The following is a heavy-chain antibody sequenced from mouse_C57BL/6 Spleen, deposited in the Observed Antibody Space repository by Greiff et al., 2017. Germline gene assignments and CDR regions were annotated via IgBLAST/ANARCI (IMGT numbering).Heavy chain of an antibody. CDR2: ISSGSGTI. D-gene: IGHD1-1*01. J-gene: IGHJ3*01. CDR1: GFTFSDYG. V-gene: IGHV5-17*01. CDR3: ARPGTVVAKDWFAD. Sequence: EVKVEESGGGLVKPGGSLKLSCAASGFTFSDYGIHWVRQAPEKGLEWVAYISSGSGTIYYADKVKGRFTISRDNAKNTLFLQMTRLRSEDTARYYCARPGTVVAKDWFADWGQGTLVTVS.